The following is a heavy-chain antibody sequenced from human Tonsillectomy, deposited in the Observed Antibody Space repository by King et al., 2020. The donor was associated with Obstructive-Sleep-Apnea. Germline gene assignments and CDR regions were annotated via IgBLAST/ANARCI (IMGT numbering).Heavy chain of an antibody. V-gene: IGHV3-15*01. CDR3: TTDWGSGRYYVRAFDV. D-gene: IGHD1-26*01. CDR2: IKNDGGTT. CDR1: GFTFSKAW. Sequence: QLVQSGGGLVQPGGSLRLSCAASGFTFSKAWMNWVRQAPGKGLGWVGRIKNDGGTTDYAAPVNGRFTISREDSKNTLYLQMNSLKTEDTAVYYCTTDWGSGRYYVRAFDVWGQGTMVTVSS. J-gene: IGHJ3*01.